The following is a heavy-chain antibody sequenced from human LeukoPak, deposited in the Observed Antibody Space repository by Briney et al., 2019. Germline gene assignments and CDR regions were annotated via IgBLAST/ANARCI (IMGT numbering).Heavy chain of an antibody. Sequence: AGGSLRLSCAASGFTFSSYWMHWVRQAPGKGLEWVSGISWNSGSIGYADSVKGRFTISRDNAKNSLYLQMNSLRAEDTALYYCAKDIYPGEQWLVQGLFDYWGQGTLVTVSS. V-gene: IGHV3-9*01. CDR2: ISWNSGSI. D-gene: IGHD6-19*01. J-gene: IGHJ4*02. CDR1: GFTFSSYW. CDR3: AKDIYPGEQWLVQGLFDY.